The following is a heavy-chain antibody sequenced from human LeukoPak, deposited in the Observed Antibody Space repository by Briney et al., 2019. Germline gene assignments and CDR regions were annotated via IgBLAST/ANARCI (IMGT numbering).Heavy chain of an antibody. CDR2: INHSGST. J-gene: IGHJ6*03. CDR1: GGSFSGYY. Sequence: SETLSLTCAVYGGSFSGYYWSWIRQPPGKGLEWIGEINHSGSTNYNPSLKSRVTISVDTSKNQFSLKLSSVTAADTAVYYCARRAGGYGSGRGYYHYYYMDVWGKGTTVTISS. V-gene: IGHV4-34*01. CDR3: ARRAGGYGSGRGYYHYYYMDV. D-gene: IGHD3-10*01.